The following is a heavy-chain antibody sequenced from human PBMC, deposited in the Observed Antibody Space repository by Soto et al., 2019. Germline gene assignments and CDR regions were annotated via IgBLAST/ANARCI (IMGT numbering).Heavy chain of an antibody. V-gene: IGHV3-48*01. Sequence: EVQLVESGGGLVQPGGSLRLSSAASGFTFSSYSMNWVRQAPGKGLEWVSYISSSSSTIYYADSVKGRFTISRDNAKNSLYLQTNSLRAEDTAVYYCARHPERIAEIGWFDPWGQGTLVTVSS. CDR3: ARHPERIAEIGWFDP. D-gene: IGHD6-13*01. CDR1: GFTFSSYS. CDR2: ISSSSSTI. J-gene: IGHJ5*02.